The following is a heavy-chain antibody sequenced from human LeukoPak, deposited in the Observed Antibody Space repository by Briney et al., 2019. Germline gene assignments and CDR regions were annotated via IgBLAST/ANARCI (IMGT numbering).Heavy chain of an antibody. CDR2: IWCDGSNK. CDR1: GFTFSSYG. D-gene: IGHD3-22*01. J-gene: IGHJ4*02. CDR3: AKAIYYDSSGYSDY. Sequence: GGSLRLSCAASGFTFSSYGMHWVRQAPGKGLEWVAVIWCDGSNKYYADSVKGRFTISRDDSKNTLYLQMNSLRAEDTAVYYCAKAIYYDSSGYSDYWGQGTLVTVSS. V-gene: IGHV3-33*06.